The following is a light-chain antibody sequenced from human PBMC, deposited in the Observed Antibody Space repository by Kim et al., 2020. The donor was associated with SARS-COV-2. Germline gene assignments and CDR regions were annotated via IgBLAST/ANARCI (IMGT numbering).Light chain of an antibody. CDR2: LAS. Sequence: DIQMTQSPSTLSASVGDRVTITCRASENIGTWLAWYQQKPGRATSLLIYLASTLESGVPSRFSGTGSGTEFSLSITSLQPDDFATYYSQHYNRFPYTFGQWTKLEI. J-gene: IGKJ2*01. V-gene: IGKV1-5*03. CDR3: QHYNRFPYT. CDR1: ENIGTW.